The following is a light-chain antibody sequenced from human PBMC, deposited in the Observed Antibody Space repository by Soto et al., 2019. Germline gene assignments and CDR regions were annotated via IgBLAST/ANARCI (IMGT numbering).Light chain of an antibody. CDR3: TSYTSDSTYV. V-gene: IGLV2-14*01. J-gene: IGLJ1*01. Sequence: QSALTRPASVSGSPGQSITISCTGTSTDVGRYNYVSWYQQHPGKAPKLMVYDVSNRPSWVSNRFSGSKSGITASLTISGLQAEDEADYYCTSYTSDSTYVFGTGTRSPS. CDR2: DVS. CDR1: STDVGRYNY.